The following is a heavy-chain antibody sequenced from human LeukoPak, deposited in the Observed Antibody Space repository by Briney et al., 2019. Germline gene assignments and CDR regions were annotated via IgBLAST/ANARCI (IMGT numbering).Heavy chain of an antibody. Sequence: GGSLRLSCAASGFPFSSSAMTWVRQIPGKGLEWVSGISGSGGSTYYADSVKGRFTISRDNSKNTLYLQMNSLRAEDTAVYYCAKEGKTRNWNYFQAKPVYWGQGTLVTVSS. CDR3: AKEGKTRNWNYFQAKPVY. D-gene: IGHD1-20*01. CDR1: GFPFSSSA. V-gene: IGHV3-23*01. CDR2: ISGSGGST. J-gene: IGHJ4*02.